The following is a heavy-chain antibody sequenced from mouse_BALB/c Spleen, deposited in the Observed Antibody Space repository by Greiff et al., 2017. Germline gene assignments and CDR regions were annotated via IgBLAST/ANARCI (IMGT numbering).Heavy chain of an antibody. CDR1: GFAFSSYD. J-gene: IGHJ4*01. CDR3: ARQDYGSSLYYAMDY. CDR2: ISSGGGST. Sequence: EVKLMESGGGLVKPGGSLKLSCAASGFAFSSYDMSWVRQTPEKRLEWVAYISSGGGSTYYPDTVKGRFTISRDNAKNTLYLQMSSLKSEDTAMYYCARQDYGSSLYYAMDYWGQGTSVTVSS. D-gene: IGHD1-1*01. V-gene: IGHV5-12-1*01.